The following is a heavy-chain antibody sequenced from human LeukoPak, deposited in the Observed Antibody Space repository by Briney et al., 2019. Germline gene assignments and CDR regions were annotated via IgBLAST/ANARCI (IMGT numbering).Heavy chain of an antibody. D-gene: IGHD2-21*02. J-gene: IGHJ4*02. CDR3: ARDILYCGGDCYFDY. V-gene: IGHV3-21*01. Sequence: PGGSLRLSCAASGFTFSGYSMNWVRQAPGKGLEWVSSISSSSSYIYYADSVKGRFTISRDNAKNSLYLQMNSLRAEDTAVYYCARDILYCGGDCYFDYWGQGTLVTVSS. CDR2: ISSSSSYI. CDR1: GFTFSGYS.